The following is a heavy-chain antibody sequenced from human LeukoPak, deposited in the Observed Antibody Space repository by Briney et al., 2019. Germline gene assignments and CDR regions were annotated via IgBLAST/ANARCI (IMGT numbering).Heavy chain of an antibody. CDR1: GFNFRSYG. V-gene: IGHV3-30*18. D-gene: IGHD2-21*02. CDR3: AKEGCGVDCYYYYGMDV. J-gene: IGHJ6*02. Sequence: QTGGSLRLSCAASGFNFRSYGMHWLRQAPGKGLEWVAVISYEGSKKYYADSVKGRFTISRDNSKNTLYLQMNSLRAEDTALYYCAKEGCGVDCYYYYGMDVWGQGTTVTVSS. CDR2: ISYEGSKK.